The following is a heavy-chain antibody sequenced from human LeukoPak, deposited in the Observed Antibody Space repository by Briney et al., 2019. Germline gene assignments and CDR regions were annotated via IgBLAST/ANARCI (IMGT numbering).Heavy chain of an antibody. V-gene: IGHV1-2*06. J-gene: IGHJ5*02. CDR1: GYTFTGSY. D-gene: IGHD4-17*01. CDR2: INPNSGGT. Sequence: ASVKVSCKASGYTFTGSYMHWVRQAPGQGVEWMGPINPNSGGTNYGQKFQGRVTMTRDTSISTAYMELSRLRSDDTAVYYCARGGGMTTVTKSWFDPWGQGTLVTVSS. CDR3: ARGGGMTTVTKSWFDP.